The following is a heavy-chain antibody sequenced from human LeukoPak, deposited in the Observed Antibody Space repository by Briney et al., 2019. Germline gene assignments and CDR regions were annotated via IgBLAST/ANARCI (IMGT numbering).Heavy chain of an antibody. D-gene: IGHD2-15*01. V-gene: IGHV3-7*01. CDR1: GFTFNSYW. CDR3: ARHSRGSPIDD. J-gene: IGHJ4*02. CDR2: IRQDGSDK. Sequence: PGGSLRLSCAASGFTFNSYWMSWVRQAPEKGPEWLANIRQDGSDKQYVDSVKGRFTISRDNAKNSLYLRMNSLSAEDTAVYYCARHSRGSPIDDWGQGTLVTVSS.